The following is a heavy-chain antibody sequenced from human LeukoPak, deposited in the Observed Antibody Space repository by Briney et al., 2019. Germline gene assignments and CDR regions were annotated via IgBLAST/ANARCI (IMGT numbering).Heavy chain of an antibody. V-gene: IGHV3-23*01. Sequence: GGSLRLSCAASGFTFSSYAMSWVRQAPGKGLEWVSAISGSGGSTYYADSVKGRFTISRDNSKNTLYLQMNSLRAEDTAVYYCSKDRCSRTSCHTKTFDYWGQGTLVTVSS. J-gene: IGHJ4*02. D-gene: IGHD2-2*01. CDR1: GFTFSSYA. CDR3: SKDRCSRTSCHTKTFDY. CDR2: ISGSGGST.